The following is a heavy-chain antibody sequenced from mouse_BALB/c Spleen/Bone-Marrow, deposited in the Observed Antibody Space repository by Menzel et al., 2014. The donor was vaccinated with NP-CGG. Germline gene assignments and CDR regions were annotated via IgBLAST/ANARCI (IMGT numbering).Heavy chain of an antibody. J-gene: IGHJ3*01. V-gene: IGHV1-7*01. CDR3: ARRAYGSYGFPY. CDR1: GYTFTSYW. D-gene: IGHD1-1*01. Sequence: VQLQESGAELAKPGASVKMSCKASGYTFTSYWMHWVKQRPGQGLEWIGYINPSTGYTEYNQNFKDKATLTADKSSSTACMQLSSLTSEDSAVYYCARRAYGSYGFPYWGQGTLVTVSA. CDR2: INPSTGYT.